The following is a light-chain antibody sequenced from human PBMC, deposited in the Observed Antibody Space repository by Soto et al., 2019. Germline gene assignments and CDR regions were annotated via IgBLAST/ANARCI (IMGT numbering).Light chain of an antibody. J-gene: IGKJ4*01. CDR3: HQSVSPLT. Sequence: ENGLSQCPGGLDLTHRERATLSCRASQIVSGNYLAWYHQKPGQAPRLLIHGASNRATGIPDRFRGSGSGTDITLTISRLEPDGIPVYSCHQSVSPLTYGGGTKVDIK. V-gene: IGKV3-20*01. CDR2: GAS. CDR1: QIVSGNY.